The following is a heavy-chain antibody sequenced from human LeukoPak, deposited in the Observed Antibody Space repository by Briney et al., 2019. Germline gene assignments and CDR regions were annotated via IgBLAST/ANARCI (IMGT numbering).Heavy chain of an antibody. CDR2: INPNSGAP. CDR1: GYTFSGYY. V-gene: IGHV1-2*02. D-gene: IGHD4-17*01. CDR3: AREGRVYGDLTAPLYYFDY. Sequence: ASVKVSCKASGYTFSGYYIHWVRQAPGQKFEWLGWINPNSGAPNYAENFEGRVTMTRDTSISTAYMELSRLRSDDTAVYYCAREGRVYGDLTAPLYYFDYWGQGTLVTVSS. J-gene: IGHJ4*02.